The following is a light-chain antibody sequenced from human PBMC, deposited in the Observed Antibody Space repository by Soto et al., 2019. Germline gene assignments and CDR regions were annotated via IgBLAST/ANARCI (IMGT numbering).Light chain of an antibody. J-gene: IGKJ1*01. CDR1: QGVTSGD. V-gene: IGKV3-20*01. CDR3: QQYGNFPRT. Sequence: EIVLTQSPGTLSLSPGERATLSCRASQGVTSGDLAWYQQKPGQAPRLLMYGASRRITGVPDRFSGSGSGTDFTLTISRLQPEDFAVYYCQQYGNFPRTFGQGTKVEIK. CDR2: GAS.